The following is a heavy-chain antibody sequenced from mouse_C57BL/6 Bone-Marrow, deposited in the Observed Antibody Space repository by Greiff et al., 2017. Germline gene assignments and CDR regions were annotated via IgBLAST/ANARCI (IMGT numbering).Heavy chain of an antibody. Sequence: QVQLQQSGAERARPGASVKLSCKASGYTFTSYGISWVKQRTGQGLEWIGEIYPRSGNTYYKEKFKGKATLTADKSSSTAYMELRSLKTEDSAVSFCASSRGWLLLFACWGQGTLVTVSA. CDR1: GYTFTSYG. CDR3: ASSRGWLLLFAC. CDR2: IYPRSGNT. V-gene: IGHV1-81*01. J-gene: IGHJ3*01. D-gene: IGHD2-3*01.